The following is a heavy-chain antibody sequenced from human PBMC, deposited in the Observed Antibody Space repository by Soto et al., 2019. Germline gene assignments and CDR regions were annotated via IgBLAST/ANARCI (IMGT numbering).Heavy chain of an antibody. CDR2: IRSKTNNYAT. Sequence: PGGSLRLSCAASGFTFSGSAMHWVRQTSGKGLEWIGLIRSKTNNYATVYGVSVRGRFTISRDDSKNTAYLQMDSLKTEDTAVYYCSRPEALSGTTAYRGPRTPVTVSS. CDR3: SRPEALSGTTAY. V-gene: IGHV3-73*01. J-gene: IGHJ4*02. CDR1: GFTFSGSA. D-gene: IGHD1-20*01.